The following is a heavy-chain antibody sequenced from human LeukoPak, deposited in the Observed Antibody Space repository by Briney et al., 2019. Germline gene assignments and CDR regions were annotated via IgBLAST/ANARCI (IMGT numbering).Heavy chain of an antibody. CDR2: INHSGST. Sequence: SETLSLTCAVYGGSFSGYYWSWIRQPPGKGLEWIGEINHSGSTNYNPSLKSRVTISVDTSKNQFSLKLSSVTAADTAVYYCARRRWLQFGHQERWHYFDYWGQGTLATVSS. CDR3: ARRRWLQFGHQERWHYFDY. J-gene: IGHJ4*02. CDR1: GGSFSGYY. V-gene: IGHV4-34*01. D-gene: IGHD5-24*01.